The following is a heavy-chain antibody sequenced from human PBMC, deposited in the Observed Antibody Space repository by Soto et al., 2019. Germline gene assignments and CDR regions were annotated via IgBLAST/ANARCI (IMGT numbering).Heavy chain of an antibody. CDR3: ARDKDRQQLGGNYYYILDV. CDR1: GGTFSTSA. J-gene: IGHJ6*02. D-gene: IGHD3-3*02. Sequence: QVQLMQSGAEVKKPGSSVKVSCKASGGTFSTSAISWVRQAPGEGLEWVGGIMPIFATPDYAQKFQGRVTISADESTATAYLELTSLPTDDTAVYYCARDKDRQQLGGNYYYILDVWGQGTAITVSS. V-gene: IGHV1-69*12. CDR2: IMPIFATP.